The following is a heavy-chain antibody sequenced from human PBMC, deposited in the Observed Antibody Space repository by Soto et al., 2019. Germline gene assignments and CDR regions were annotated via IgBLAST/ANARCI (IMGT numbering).Heavy chain of an antibody. CDR1: GYTFSTYN. D-gene: IGHD2-21*02. Sequence: QVQLVQSGAEVKKPGASVKVSCKASGYTFSTYNLNWLRRALGQGFAGMGIINPSGGSTTYAQKFLGRVTMPRDTSTSTVFMELSSLRSEDTAVYYCARGGHIAVVTASFDYWGQGTLVTVSS. V-gene: IGHV1-46*03. CDR2: INPSGGST. J-gene: IGHJ4*02. CDR3: ARGGHIAVVTASFDY.